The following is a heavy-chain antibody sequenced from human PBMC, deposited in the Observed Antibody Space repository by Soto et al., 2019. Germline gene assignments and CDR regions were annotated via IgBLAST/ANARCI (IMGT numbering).Heavy chain of an antibody. J-gene: IGHJ5*02. CDR3: ARAPYSNYHLGNWFDP. D-gene: IGHD4-4*01. CDR2: MNPNSGNT. Sequence: QVQLVQSGAEVKKPGASVKVSCKASGYTFTSYDINWVRQATGQGLEWMGWMNPNSGNTGYAQKFQGRVTMTRNTSISTAYMELSRLSSEDTAVYYCARAPYSNYHLGNWFDPWGQGTLVTVSS. CDR1: GYTFTSYD. V-gene: IGHV1-8*01.